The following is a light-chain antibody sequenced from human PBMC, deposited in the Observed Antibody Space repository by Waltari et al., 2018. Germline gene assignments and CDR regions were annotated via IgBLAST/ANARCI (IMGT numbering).Light chain of an antibody. CDR1: QDISFN. V-gene: IGKV1-33*01. J-gene: IGKJ4*01. Sequence: DIQITQSQSSLSAPVGDRVPSTCQASQDISFNLNGYQQKPGKAPKLLFSESSNLAPGVPSRFSGSRSGTHFTFTISSLQPEDVASYYCQQYDNLPSVAFGGGTKVEL. CDR3: QQYDNLPSVA. CDR2: ESS.